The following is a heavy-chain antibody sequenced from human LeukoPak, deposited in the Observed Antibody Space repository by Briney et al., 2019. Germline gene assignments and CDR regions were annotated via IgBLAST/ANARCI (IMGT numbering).Heavy chain of an antibody. CDR3: ATVLMWFGELDGYSGPNRIYY. Sequence: PGGSLRLSCAASGFTFSNAWMSWVRQAPGKGLEWDGHIKSKTDGGTTDYAAPVKGRFTISRDDSKNTLYLQLNSLKTEDTAVYYCATVLMWFGELDGYSGPNRIYYWGQGTLVTVSS. V-gene: IGHV3-15*01. J-gene: IGHJ4*02. CDR1: GFTFSNAW. D-gene: IGHD3-10*01. CDR2: IKSKTDGGTT.